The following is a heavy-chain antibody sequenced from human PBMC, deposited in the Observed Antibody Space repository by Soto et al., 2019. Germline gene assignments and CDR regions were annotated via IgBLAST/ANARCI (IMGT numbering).Heavy chain of an antibody. Sequence: SETLSLTCAVYGGSFSGYSWSWIGKPPGKGLEWIGEINHSGSTNYNPSRKSRVTISVDTSKNQFSLKLSSVTAADTAVYYCARNHPTSYYYGSGSYPNWFDPWGQGTLVTVSS. V-gene: IGHV4-34*01. D-gene: IGHD3-10*01. CDR3: ARNHPTSYYYGSGSYPNWFDP. CDR1: GGSFSGYS. J-gene: IGHJ5*02. CDR2: INHSGST.